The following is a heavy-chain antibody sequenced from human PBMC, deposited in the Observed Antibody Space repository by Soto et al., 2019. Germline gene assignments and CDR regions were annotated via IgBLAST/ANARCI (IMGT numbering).Heavy chain of an antibody. Sequence: EVQLLESGGGLVQPGGSLSLSCAASGFTFSNYAMTWVRQAPGKGLEWVSGITGSGGGTYFVDSVKGRFTISGDNSKNSVYLQMNSLRAEDTAVYYCAKRPLTAAGFDYWGQGTLGTVSS. CDR2: ITGSGGGT. D-gene: IGHD6-13*01. J-gene: IGHJ4*02. CDR1: GFTFSNYA. CDR3: AKRPLTAAGFDY. V-gene: IGHV3-23*01.